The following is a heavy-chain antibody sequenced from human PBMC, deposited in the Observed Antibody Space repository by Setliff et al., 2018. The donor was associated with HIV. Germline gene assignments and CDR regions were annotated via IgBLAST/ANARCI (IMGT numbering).Heavy chain of an antibody. D-gene: IGHD6-19*01. CDR2: IITIFGAS. CDR1: GGTFNSYG. J-gene: IGHJ3*02. CDR3: ARSGTHLEESRGSSGWVSAAFDI. Sequence: SVKVSCKASGGTFNSYGINWVRQAPGQGLEWMGGIITIFGASNYAQKFQGRVTITMDESTSTAYMDLSSLRSDDTAVYYCARSGTHLEESRGSSGWVSAAFDIWGQGTMVTVSS. V-gene: IGHV1-69*05.